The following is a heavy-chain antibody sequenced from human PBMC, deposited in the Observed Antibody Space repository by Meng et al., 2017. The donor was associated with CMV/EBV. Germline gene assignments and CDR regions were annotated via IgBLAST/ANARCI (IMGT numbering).Heavy chain of an antibody. CDR1: GGTFSSYA. CDR3: ASLRNMVRGGGYFDY. Sequence: SVKVSCKASGGTFSSYAISWVRQAPGQGLEWMGGIIPIFGTANYAQKFQGRVTITTDESTSTAYMELSSLRSEVTAVYYCASLRNMVRGGGYFDYWGQGTLVTVSS. V-gene: IGHV1-69*05. CDR2: IIPIFGTA. J-gene: IGHJ4*02. D-gene: IGHD3-10*01.